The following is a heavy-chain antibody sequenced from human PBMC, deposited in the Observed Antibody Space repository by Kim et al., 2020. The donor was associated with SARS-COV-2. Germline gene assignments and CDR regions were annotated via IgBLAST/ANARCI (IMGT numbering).Heavy chain of an antibody. CDR2: INTNTGNP. CDR1: GYTFTSYA. J-gene: IGHJ3*02. Sequence: ASVKVSCKASGYTFTSYAMNWVRQAPGQGLEWMGWINTNTGNPTYAQGFTGRFVFSLDTSVSTAYLQISSLKAEDTAVYYCARTYSSGWPRANDAFDIWGQGTMVTVSS. D-gene: IGHD6-19*01. CDR3: ARTYSSGWPRANDAFDI. V-gene: IGHV7-4-1*02.